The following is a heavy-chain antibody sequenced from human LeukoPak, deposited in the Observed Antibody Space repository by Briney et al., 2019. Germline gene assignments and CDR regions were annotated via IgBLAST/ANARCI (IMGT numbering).Heavy chain of an antibody. Sequence: PGGSLRLSCAASGFTFSSYRMNWVRQAPGKGLEWVSYISSSSSTIYYADSVKGRFTISRDNAKNSLYLQMNSLRAEDTAVYYCARSRREMATIRARYNWFDPWGQGTLVTVSS. V-gene: IGHV3-48*01. D-gene: IGHD5-24*01. CDR1: GFTFSSYR. CDR3: ARSRREMATIRARYNWFDP. CDR2: ISSSSSTI. J-gene: IGHJ5*02.